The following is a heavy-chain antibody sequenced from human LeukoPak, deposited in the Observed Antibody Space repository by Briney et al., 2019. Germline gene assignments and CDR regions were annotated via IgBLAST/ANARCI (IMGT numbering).Heavy chain of an antibody. CDR3: ARNYYDSSGFVNWFDP. CDR1: GYTFTGYY. V-gene: IGHV1-2*02. J-gene: IGHJ5*02. D-gene: IGHD3-22*01. Sequence: VASVRVSCKASGYTFTGYYMHWVRQAPGQGLEWMGWINPNSGGTNYAQKFQGRVTMTRDTSNSTAYMELSRLRSDDTAVYYCARNYYDSSGFVNWFDPWGQGTLVTVSS. CDR2: INPNSGGT.